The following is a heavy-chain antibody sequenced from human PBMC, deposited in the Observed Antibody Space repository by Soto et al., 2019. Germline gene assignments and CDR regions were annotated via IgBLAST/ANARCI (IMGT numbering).Heavy chain of an antibody. CDR1: GGTFSSYT. CDR2: IIPILGIA. Sequence: QVQLVQSGAEVKKPGSSVKVSCKASGGTFSSYTISWVRQAPGQGLEWMGRIIPILGIANYAQNLQGRFTITEDKSTRTAYMALRSLRSEDTDVYYWAREKNYGSGPHFDYWGQGTLVTVSS. J-gene: IGHJ4*02. V-gene: IGHV1-69*08. CDR3: AREKNYGSGPHFDY. D-gene: IGHD3-10*01.